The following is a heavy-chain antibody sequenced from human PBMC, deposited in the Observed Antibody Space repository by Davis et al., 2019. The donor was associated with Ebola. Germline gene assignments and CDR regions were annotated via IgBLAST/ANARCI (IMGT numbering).Heavy chain of an antibody. J-gene: IGHJ4*02. V-gene: IGHV1-2*06. CDR1: GYTFTDYN. D-gene: IGHD2-2*01. CDR2: VILKSGAT. CDR3: ARGHKYAHGY. Sequence: ASVKVSCKASGYTFTDYNIHWMRQAPGQGLEWLGRVILKSGATNYAQKFQGRVTMTRDTSISTVYMELSSLRYDDTADYYCARGHKYAHGYWGQGTLVTVSS.